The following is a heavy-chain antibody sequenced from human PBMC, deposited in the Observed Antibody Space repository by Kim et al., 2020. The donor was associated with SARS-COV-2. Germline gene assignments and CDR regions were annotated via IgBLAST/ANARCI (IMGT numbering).Heavy chain of an antibody. D-gene: IGHD2-15*01. Sequence: GRSLRLSCAASGFSFSNFGIHWVRQSPGKGLEWVAVISYDGRNKYYADSVKGRFSISRDNSRDTLFLQMNSLRGEDTAMYYCARDQAYCGGGSCSSNFYRLYVWGQGTTVTVSS. CDR1: GFSFSNFG. J-gene: IGHJ6*02. V-gene: IGHV3-30*03. CDR2: ISYDGRNK. CDR3: ARDQAYCGGGSCSSNFYRLYV.